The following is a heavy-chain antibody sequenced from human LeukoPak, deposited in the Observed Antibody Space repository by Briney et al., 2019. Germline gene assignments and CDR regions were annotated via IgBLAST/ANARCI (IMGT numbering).Heavy chain of an antibody. CDR2: INPNSGDT. V-gene: IGHV1-2*02. CDR1: GYTCTGYY. CDR3: ARDSAGTIDY. J-gene: IGHJ4*02. Sequence: ASVKVSCKASGYTCTGYYMQWVRQAPGQGPEWMGWINPNSGDTSYAQKFQGRVTMTRDTSISTAYMELSRLRSDDTAVYYCARDSAGTIDYWGQGTLVTVSS. D-gene: IGHD6-19*01.